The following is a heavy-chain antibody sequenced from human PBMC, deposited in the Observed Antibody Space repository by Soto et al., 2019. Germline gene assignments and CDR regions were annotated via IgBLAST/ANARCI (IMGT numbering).Heavy chain of an antibody. D-gene: IGHD1-7*01. CDR1: GESFSGYY. V-gene: IGHV4-34*02. CDR3: ARYEYGNSLYGVDV. Sequence: QVHLQQRGAGLLKPSETLSLNCVVSGESFSGYYWSLIRQTPGMGLEWIGEVDHRGSTTYNPSLKNRASISIDSSKNLFSLELTSVTAADTALYFCARYEYGNSLYGVDVWGQGTRVTVSS. J-gene: IGHJ6*02. CDR2: VDHRGST.